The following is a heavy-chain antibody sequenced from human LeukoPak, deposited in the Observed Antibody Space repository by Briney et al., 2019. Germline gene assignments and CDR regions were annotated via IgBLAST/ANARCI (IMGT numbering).Heavy chain of an antibody. CDR2: INHSGST. J-gene: IGHJ4*02. CDR1: GGSFSGYY. V-gene: IGHV4-34*01. Sequence: PSETLSLTCAVYGGSFSGYYWSWIRQPPGKGLEWIGEINHSGSTNYNPSLKSRVTISVDTSKSQFSLKLSSVTAADTAVYYCARGRTGFRFFDYWGQGTLVTVSS. D-gene: IGHD1-1*01. CDR3: ARGRTGFRFFDY.